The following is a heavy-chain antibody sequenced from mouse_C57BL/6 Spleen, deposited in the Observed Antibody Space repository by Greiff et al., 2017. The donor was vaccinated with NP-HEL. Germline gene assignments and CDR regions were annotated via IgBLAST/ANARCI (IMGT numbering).Heavy chain of an antibody. CDR3: VREGYYGSRYFDV. D-gene: IGHD1-1*01. Sequence: DAGGGLVQPKGSLKLSCAASGFSFNTYAMNWVRQAPGKGLEWVARIRSKSNNYATYYADSVKDRFTISRDDSESMLYLQMNNLKTEDTAMYYCVREGYYGSRYFDVWGTGTTVTVSS. J-gene: IGHJ1*03. CDR2: IRSKSNNYAT. V-gene: IGHV10-1*01. CDR1: GFSFNTYA.